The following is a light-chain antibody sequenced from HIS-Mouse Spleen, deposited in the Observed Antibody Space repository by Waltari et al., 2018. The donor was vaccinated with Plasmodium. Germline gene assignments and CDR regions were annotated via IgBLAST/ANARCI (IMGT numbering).Light chain of an antibody. CDR3: YSTDSSGNHRV. CDR1: ALPKKY. Sequence: SYELTQPPSVSVSPGQTARITCSGDALPKKYADWYQQKSGQAPVLVMYEDSTRTSGSPVRFSGSSSGKMATLTISGAQAEDEADYYCYSTDSSGNHRVFGGGTKLTVL. CDR2: EDS. V-gene: IGLV3-10*01. J-gene: IGLJ3*02.